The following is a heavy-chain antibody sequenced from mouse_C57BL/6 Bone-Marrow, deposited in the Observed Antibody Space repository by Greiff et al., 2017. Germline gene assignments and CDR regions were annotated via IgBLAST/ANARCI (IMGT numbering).Heavy chain of an antibody. CDR3: ARDLYYGSSFDY. Sequence: EVQLVESGGGLVKPGGSLKLSCAASGFTFSSYAMSLVRQTPEKRLEWVATISDGGSYTYYPDNVKGRFTISRDNAKNNLYLQMSHLKSEDTAMYYCARDLYYGSSFDYWGQGTTLTVSS. CDR1: GFTFSSYA. CDR2: ISDGGSYT. V-gene: IGHV5-4*01. J-gene: IGHJ2*01. D-gene: IGHD1-1*01.